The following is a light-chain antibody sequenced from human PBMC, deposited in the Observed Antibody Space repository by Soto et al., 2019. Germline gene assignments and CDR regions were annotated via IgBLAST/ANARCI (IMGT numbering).Light chain of an antibody. J-gene: IGKJ1*01. V-gene: IGKV1-5*01. Sequence: DIQMTQSPSTLSASVGDRVTITCRVSQTISNWLAWYQQKPGKAPKLLIYDASSLEGGVPSRFSGSGSGTEFTLTLSSLQPDDFAAYYCQQYSSYWTFGQGTKVEIK. CDR2: DAS. CDR1: QTISNW. CDR3: QQYSSYWT.